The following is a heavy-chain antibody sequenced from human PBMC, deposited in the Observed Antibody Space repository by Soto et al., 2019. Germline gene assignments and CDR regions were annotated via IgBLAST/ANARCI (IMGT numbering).Heavy chain of an antibody. CDR2: INPGGXIT. J-gene: IGHJ6*02. D-gene: IGHD6-13*01. V-gene: IGHV1-46*01. CDR3: ASSTAYGCSWYGIPHDLIHGMDV. Sequence: KGSWKACVSTFASYCIPCVRQAPGQGLEWLGIINPGGXITTRAQKFQGRLTMTWDXAKSTVYMELSRLTSEDTAIYHCASSTAYGCSWYGIPHDLIHGMDVGRQGTTVTVSS. CDR1: VSTFASYC.